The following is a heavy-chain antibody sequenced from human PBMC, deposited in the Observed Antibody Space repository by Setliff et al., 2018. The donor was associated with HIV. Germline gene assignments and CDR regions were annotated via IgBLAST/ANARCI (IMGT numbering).Heavy chain of an antibody. V-gene: IGHV4-59*01. Sequence: PSETLSLTCTVSGGSISSYYWSWIRQPPGKGLEWIGYVYYTGTTNYNPSLQSRVTISLDTSKSQFSLKLTSATAADTAVYYCATYPRPPYDFEYWGQGNLVTVSS. CDR3: ATYPRPPYDFEY. D-gene: IGHD3-16*01. CDR1: GGSISSYY. J-gene: IGHJ4*02. CDR2: VYYTGTT.